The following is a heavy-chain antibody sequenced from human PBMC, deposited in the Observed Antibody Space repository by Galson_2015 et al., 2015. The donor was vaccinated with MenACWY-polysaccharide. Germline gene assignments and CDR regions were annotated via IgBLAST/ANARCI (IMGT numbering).Heavy chain of an antibody. Sequence: SLRLSCAASGFTFSSYVMDWVRQAPGKGLESIASISFSGDRTYYIDSVKGRFTISRDNSKNTLYLQMNSLTVEDTAVYSCARVLEPYITSYSYGLDAWGRGTTVTVSS. D-gene: IGHD2-8*02. V-gene: IGHV3-23*01. CDR2: ISFSGDRT. CDR1: GFTFSSYV. J-gene: IGHJ6*02. CDR3: ARVLEPYITSYSYGLDA.